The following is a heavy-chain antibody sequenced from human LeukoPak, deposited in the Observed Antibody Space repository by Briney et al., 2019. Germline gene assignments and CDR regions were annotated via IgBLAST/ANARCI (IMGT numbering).Heavy chain of an antibody. D-gene: IGHD1-14*01. CDR3: ARPSGSTPFKRFDY. J-gene: IGHJ4*02. V-gene: IGHV4-31*03. CDR2: IYYSGST. Sequence: SETLSLTCTVSGGSISSGGYYWSWIRQHPGKGLEWIGYIYYSGSTYYNPSLKSRVTISVDTSKNQFSLKLSSVTAADTAVYFCARPSGSTPFKRFDYWGQGTLVTVSS. CDR1: GGSISSGGYY.